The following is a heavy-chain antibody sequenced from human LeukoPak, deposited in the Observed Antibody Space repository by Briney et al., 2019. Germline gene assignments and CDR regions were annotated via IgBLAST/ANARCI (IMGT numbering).Heavy chain of an antibody. CDR2: TAYDGSNK. D-gene: IGHD6-19*01. V-gene: IGHV3-30*18. CDR1: GFTFSGYG. CDR3: AKDRRSGSGRYSVDH. J-gene: IGHJ4*02. Sequence: GGSLRLSCAASGFTFSGYGMHWVRQAPGKGLEWVAVTAYDGSNKYYADSVKGRFTISRDNSKNTLFLQMNSLRGDDTALYYCAKDRRSGSGRYSVDHWGQGTLVTVTS.